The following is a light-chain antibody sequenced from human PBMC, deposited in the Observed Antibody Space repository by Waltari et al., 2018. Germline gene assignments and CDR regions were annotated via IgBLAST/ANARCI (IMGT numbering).Light chain of an antibody. Sequence: EVVLTQSPATLSLSPGERATLSCSASQTVHRYLAWYQQRPGQAPRLLIYDTSNRATGIPARFSGSGSGTDFTLTISSLEPEDFAVYYCQQRFSWPPLTFGGGTKVEVK. CDR3: QQRFSWPPLT. CDR2: DTS. V-gene: IGKV3-11*01. J-gene: IGKJ4*01. CDR1: QTVHRY.